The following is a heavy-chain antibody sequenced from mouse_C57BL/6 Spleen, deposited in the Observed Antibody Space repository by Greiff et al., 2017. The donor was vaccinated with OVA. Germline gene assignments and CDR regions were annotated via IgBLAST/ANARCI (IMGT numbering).Heavy chain of an antibody. CDR3: TPYYYGSKGNYAMDY. J-gene: IGHJ4*01. V-gene: IGHV14-1*01. CDR1: GFNIKDYY. CDR2: IDPEDGDT. Sequence: EVQLQESGAELVRPGASVKLSCTASGFNIKDYYMHWVKQRPEQGLEWIGRIDPEDGDTEYAPKFQGKATMTADTSSNTAYLQLSSLTSEDTAVYYCTPYYYGSKGNYAMDYWGQGTSVTVSS. D-gene: IGHD1-1*01.